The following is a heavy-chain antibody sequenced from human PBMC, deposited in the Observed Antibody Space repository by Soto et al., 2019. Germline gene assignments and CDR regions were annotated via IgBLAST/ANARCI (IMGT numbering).Heavy chain of an antibody. D-gene: IGHD6-13*01. V-gene: IGHV1-18*01. CDR3: ARAPSGSSWYRDYYCHYRLAA. CDR1: GYTFTTYG. CDR2: ISGYNGNT. Sequence: ASVKVSCKASGYTFTTYGISWVRQAPGQGLEWMGWISGYNGNTKYAQKFQGRVTMTTDTSASTAYMELSSLRSEDTAVYYCARAPSGSSWYRDYYCHYRLAAWGEGNTVTV. J-gene: IGHJ6*02.